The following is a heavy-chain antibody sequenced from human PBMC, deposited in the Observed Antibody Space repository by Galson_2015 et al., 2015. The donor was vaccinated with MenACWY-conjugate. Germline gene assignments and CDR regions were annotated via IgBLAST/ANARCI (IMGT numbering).Heavy chain of an antibody. V-gene: IGHV3-74*01. J-gene: IGHJ5*02. CDR2: INRDGTST. CDR1: GFTFSNYW. Sequence: SLRLSCAASGFTFSNYWMHWVRQTPGKGLVWVSRINRDGTSTTYADSVKGRFTISRDNAKNTLILQMNSLRVEDTAVYYCTRDRKGLIASVPSNWSAPGGQGTLVTVSS. D-gene: IGHD2/OR15-2a*01. CDR3: TRDRKGLIASVPSNWSAP.